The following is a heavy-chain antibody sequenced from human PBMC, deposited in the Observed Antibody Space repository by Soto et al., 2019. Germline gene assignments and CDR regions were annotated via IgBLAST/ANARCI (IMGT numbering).Heavy chain of an antibody. CDR2: MNPNSGNT. CDR1: GYTFTSYD. Sequence: QVQLVQSGAEVKKRGASVKVSCKASGYTFTSYDINWVRQATGQGLEWMGWMNPNSGNTGYAQKFQGRVTMTRNTSISTAYMELSSLRSEDTAVYYCARRIDDFWSGTGYYYYMDVWGKGTTVTVSS. D-gene: IGHD3-3*01. J-gene: IGHJ6*03. CDR3: ARRIDDFWSGTGYYYYMDV. V-gene: IGHV1-8*01.